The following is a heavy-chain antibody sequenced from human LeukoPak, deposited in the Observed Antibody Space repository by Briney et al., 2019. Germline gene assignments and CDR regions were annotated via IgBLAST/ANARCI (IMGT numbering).Heavy chain of an antibody. CDR3: ARDQYLAYCGGDCYSGQFDY. Sequence: GGSLRLSCAASGLTFSSYSMNWVRQAPGKGLEWVSSISSSSSYIYYADSVKDRFTISRDNAKNSLYLQMNSLRAEDTAVYYCARDQYLAYCGGDCYSGQFDYWGQGILVTVSS. CDR1: GLTFSSYS. CDR2: ISSSSSYI. V-gene: IGHV3-21*01. J-gene: IGHJ4*02. D-gene: IGHD2-21*02.